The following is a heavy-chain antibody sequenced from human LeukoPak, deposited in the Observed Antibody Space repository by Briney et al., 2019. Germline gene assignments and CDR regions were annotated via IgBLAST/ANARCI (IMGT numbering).Heavy chain of an antibody. J-gene: IGHJ3*02. CDR3: AIERQTVEMATIIAFDI. V-gene: IGHV1-69*13. D-gene: IGHD5-24*01. CDR1: GGTFSSYA. Sequence: SVKVSCKASGGTFSSYAISWVRQAPGQGLEWMGGIIPIFGTANYAQKFQGRVTITADESTSTAYMELSSLRSEYTAVYYCAIERQTVEMATIIAFDIWGQGTMVTVSS. CDR2: IIPIFGTA.